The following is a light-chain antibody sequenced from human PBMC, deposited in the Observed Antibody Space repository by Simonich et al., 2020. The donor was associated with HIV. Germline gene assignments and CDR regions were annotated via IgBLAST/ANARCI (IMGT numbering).Light chain of an antibody. V-gene: IGLV6-57*03. J-gene: IGLJ3*02. CDR2: EDN. CDR3: QSYDSSNHWV. Sequence: NFMLTQPHSVSESPGKTVTISCTRSSGSIASNYVQWNQQRPGSAPTTVIYEDNQRPSEVPDRFSGSIDSSSNSASLTISGLKTEDEAAYYCQSYDSSNHWVFGGGTKLTVL. CDR1: SGSIASNY.